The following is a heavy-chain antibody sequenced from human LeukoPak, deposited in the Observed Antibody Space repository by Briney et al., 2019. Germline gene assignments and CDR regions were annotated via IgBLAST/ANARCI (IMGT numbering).Heavy chain of an antibody. CDR1: GYTFTSYY. J-gene: IGHJ4*02. CDR3: ARGPHGSGSYDY. Sequence: ASVKVSCKASGYTFTSYYMHWVRQAPGQGLEWMGIINPSGGSTSYAQKFQGRVTMTRDTSISTAYMELSRLRSDDTAVYYCARGPHGSGSYDYWGQGTLVTVSS. D-gene: IGHD3-10*01. V-gene: IGHV1-46*01. CDR2: INPSGGST.